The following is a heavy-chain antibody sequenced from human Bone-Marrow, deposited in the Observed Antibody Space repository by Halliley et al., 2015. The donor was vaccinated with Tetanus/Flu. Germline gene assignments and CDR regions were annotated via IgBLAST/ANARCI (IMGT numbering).Heavy chain of an antibody. Sequence: IIDPAASDTRYSPSFQGQVTIPADRSISTAYLQWSGLKASDTAVYYCARLKLWFGDFWDVGFDYWGQGTLVTVSS. CDR3: ARLKLWFGDFWDVGFDY. D-gene: IGHD3-10*01. CDR2: IDPAASDT. V-gene: IGHV5-51*01. J-gene: IGHJ4*02.